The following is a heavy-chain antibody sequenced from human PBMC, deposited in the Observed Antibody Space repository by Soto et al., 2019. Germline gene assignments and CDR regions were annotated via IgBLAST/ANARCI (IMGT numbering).Heavy chain of an antibody. V-gene: IGHV1-18*01. CDR1: GYTFTTYA. J-gene: IGHJ4*02. D-gene: IGHD2-21*02. Sequence: ASVKVSCKPSGYTFTTYAICWVRQPPGPGLEWMGWINTYSGNTNYAQKLQGSVTMTTGTSTSTAYMELRSLRSDDTAVYYCARESCGGDCYSGLDQWGQGTLVTVSS. CDR2: INTYSGNT. CDR3: ARESCGGDCYSGLDQ.